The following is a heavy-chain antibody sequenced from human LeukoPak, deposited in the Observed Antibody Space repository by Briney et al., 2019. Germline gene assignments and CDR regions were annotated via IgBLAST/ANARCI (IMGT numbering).Heavy chain of an antibody. Sequence: GRSLRLSCAASGFTFSSYGMHWVRQAPGKGLEWVAVIWYDGSNRYYADSVKGRFTISRDNSKNTLFLQMNSLRAEDTAVYYCVRELPPVVKYYFDFWGQGTLVTVSS. D-gene: IGHD3-22*01. J-gene: IGHJ4*02. CDR3: VRELPPVVKYYFDF. CDR1: GFTFSSYG. CDR2: IWYDGSNR. V-gene: IGHV3-33*01.